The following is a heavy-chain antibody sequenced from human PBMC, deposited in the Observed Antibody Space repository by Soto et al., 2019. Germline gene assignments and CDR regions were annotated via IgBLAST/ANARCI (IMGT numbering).Heavy chain of an antibody. Sequence: ERAVKGSCAASGGIFSTYGMHWVRQAPGKGLEWVAVISYDGSNKYYADSVKGRFTISRDNSKNTLYLQMNSLRAEDTAVYYCAKVIDLWSGFYGMDVWGQGSTVTVSS. CDR2: ISYDGSNK. V-gene: IGHV3-30*18. D-gene: IGHD3-3*01. CDR1: GGIFSTYG. CDR3: AKVIDLWSGFYGMDV. J-gene: IGHJ6*02.